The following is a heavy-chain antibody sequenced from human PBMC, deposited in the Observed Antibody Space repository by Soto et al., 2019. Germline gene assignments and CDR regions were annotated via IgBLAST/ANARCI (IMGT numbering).Heavy chain of an antibody. CDR2: ISGSGGST. Sequence: GGSLRLSCAASGFTFSSYAMSWVRQAPGKGLEWVSAISGSGGSTYYADSVKGRFTISRDNSKNTLYLQMNSLRAEDTAVYYCAKDFHGSGSYYPFDYWVQGTLVTVSS. J-gene: IGHJ4*02. CDR1: GFTFSSYA. CDR3: AKDFHGSGSYYPFDY. D-gene: IGHD3-10*01. V-gene: IGHV3-23*01.